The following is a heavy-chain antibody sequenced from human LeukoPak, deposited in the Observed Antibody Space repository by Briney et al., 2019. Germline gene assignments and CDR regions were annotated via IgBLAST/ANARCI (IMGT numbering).Heavy chain of an antibody. D-gene: IGHD1-26*01. CDR1: GFTFSNYG. CDR3: AKDETRTTREPGGPFDY. J-gene: IGHJ4*02. Sequence: GGSLRLSCVASGFTFSNYGMHWVRQAPGKGLEWVAVIAYDGKNKYYADAVKGRFTISRDNSKNTVNLQMNSLRSEGTAMYFCAKDETRTTREPGGPFDYWGQGILVTVSS. V-gene: IGHV3-30*05. CDR2: IAYDGKNK.